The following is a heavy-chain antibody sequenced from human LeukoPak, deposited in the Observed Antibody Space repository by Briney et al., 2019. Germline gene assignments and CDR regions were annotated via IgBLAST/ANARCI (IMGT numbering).Heavy chain of an antibody. CDR1: GFTFSSYA. V-gene: IGHV3-30-3*01. J-gene: IGHJ4*02. D-gene: IGHD4-17*01. Sequence: GGSLRLSCAASGFTFSSYAMHWVRQAPGKGLEWVAVISYDGSNKYYADSVKGRFTISRDNSKNSLYLQMNSLRVEDTAVYYCARDTYGEGGQGTLVTVSS. CDR2: ISYDGSNK. CDR3: ARDTYGE.